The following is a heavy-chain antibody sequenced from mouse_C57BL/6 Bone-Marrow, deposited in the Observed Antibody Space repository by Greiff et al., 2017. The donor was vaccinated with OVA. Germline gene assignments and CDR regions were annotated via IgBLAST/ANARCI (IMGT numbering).Heavy chain of an antibody. V-gene: IGHV1-75*01. D-gene: IGHD1-1*01. Sequence: QVQLKESGPELVKPGASVKISCKASGYTFTDYYINWVKQRPGQGLEWLGWIFPGSGSTYYNEKFKGKATLTVDKSSSTAYMLLSSLTSEDSAVYFCATTVVATPFAYWGQGTLVTVSA. CDR1: GYTFTDYY. CDR3: ATTVVATPFAY. CDR2: IFPGSGST. J-gene: IGHJ3*01.